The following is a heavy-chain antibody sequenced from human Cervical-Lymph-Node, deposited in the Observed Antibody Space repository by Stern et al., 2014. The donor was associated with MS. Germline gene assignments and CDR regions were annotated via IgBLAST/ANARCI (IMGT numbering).Heavy chain of an antibody. CDR2: IYYSGST. J-gene: IGHJ3*02. D-gene: IGHD2-2*01. CDR1: GGSISTYY. CDR3: ARVRLSYQLLWHDAFDI. V-gene: IGHV4-59*01. Sequence: QVQLVESGTGLVKPSETLSLTCTVSGGSISTYYWSWIRQPPGKGLEWIGYIYYSGSTNYNPSLKSRVTISVDTSKKQFSLKLRSVTAADTAVYYCARVRLSYQLLWHDAFDIWGQGTMVTVSS.